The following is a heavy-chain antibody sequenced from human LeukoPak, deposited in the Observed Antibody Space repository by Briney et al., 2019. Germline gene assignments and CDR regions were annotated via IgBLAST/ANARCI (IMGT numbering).Heavy chain of an antibody. CDR3: AKGLPPRYSAPVDAFDI. CDR1: GFTFSSYG. CDR2: ISYDGSNK. Sequence: PGGSLRLSCAASGFTFSSYGMHWVRQAPGKGLEWVAVISYDGSNKYYADSVKGRFTISRDNSKNTLYLQMNSLRAEDTAVYYCAKGLPPRYSAPVDAFDIWGQGTMVTVSS. D-gene: IGHD3-9*01. J-gene: IGHJ3*02. V-gene: IGHV3-30*18.